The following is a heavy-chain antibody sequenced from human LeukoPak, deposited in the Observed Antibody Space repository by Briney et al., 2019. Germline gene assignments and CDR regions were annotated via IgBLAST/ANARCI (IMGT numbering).Heavy chain of an antibody. V-gene: IGHV1-8*03. Sequence: ASVKVSCRASGYTFTSYDINWVRQATGQGLEWMGWMNPNSGNTGYAQKFHGRVTLTSNTSISTAYMEVSSLRSEGTAVYYCARNHRDAFDIWGQGTMVTVSS. D-gene: IGHD1-14*01. CDR2: MNPNSGNT. J-gene: IGHJ3*02. CDR3: ARNHRDAFDI. CDR1: GYTFTSYD.